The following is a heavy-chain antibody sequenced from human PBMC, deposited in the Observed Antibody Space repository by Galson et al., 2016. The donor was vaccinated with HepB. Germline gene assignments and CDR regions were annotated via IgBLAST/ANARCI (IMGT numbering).Heavy chain of an antibody. V-gene: IGHV6-1*01. D-gene: IGHD1-1*01. Sequence: CAISGDSVSNNIAAWNWIRQSPSRGLQWLGRVYYRSTWYNDYAVSARSRITINPDTSKNQLSLQLSSVTPEDTAVYYCARAGGLNENFHFDYWGQGTLVTVSS. CDR1: GDSVSNNIAA. CDR2: VYYRSTWYN. CDR3: ARAGGLNENFHFDY. J-gene: IGHJ4*02.